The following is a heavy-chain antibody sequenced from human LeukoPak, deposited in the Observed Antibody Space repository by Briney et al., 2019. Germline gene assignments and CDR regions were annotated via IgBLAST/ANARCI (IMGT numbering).Heavy chain of an antibody. CDR2: ISYDGSNK. CDR1: GFTFSTYG. Sequence: PGGSLRLSCAASGFTFSTYGMHWVRQAPGKGLEWVAVISYDGSNKYYADSVKGRFTISRDNSKNTLYLQMNSLRAEDTAVYYCAKWGAHFGLWFGEPDAGMDVWGQGTTVTVSS. CDR3: AKWGAHFGLWFGEPDAGMDV. V-gene: IGHV3-30*18. J-gene: IGHJ6*02. D-gene: IGHD3-10*01.